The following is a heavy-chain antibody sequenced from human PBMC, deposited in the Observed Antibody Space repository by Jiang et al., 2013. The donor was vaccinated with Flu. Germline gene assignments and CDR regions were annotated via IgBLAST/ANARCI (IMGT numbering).Heavy chain of an antibody. V-gene: IGHV3-30*09. J-gene: IGHJ4*02. D-gene: IGHD6-19*01. CDR2: ISSDGSNT. CDR1: GFTFRSHA. Sequence: ESGEAWSSLGRSLRLSCAASGFTFRSHAMHWVRQAPGKGLEWVAFISSDGSNTYYADSVKGRFAISRDNSENTLNLQVNSLRGDDTAVYYCAREIAVAPVGFDYWGQGTLVTVSS. CDR3: AREIAVAPVGFDY.